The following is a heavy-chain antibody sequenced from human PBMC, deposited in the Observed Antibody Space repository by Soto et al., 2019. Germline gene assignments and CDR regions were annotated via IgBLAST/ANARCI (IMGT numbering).Heavy chain of an antibody. V-gene: IGHV1-3*01. CDR1: GYTFTSYA. J-gene: IGHJ4*02. Sequence: RASVKVSCKAFGYTFTSYAMHWVRQAPGQRFEWMGWINGGNGNTKYSQKFQGRVTITRDTSASTAYMELSSLRSEDTAVYYCARDGAVAGNTNFDYWGQGTLVTVSS. CDR2: INGGNGNT. D-gene: IGHD6-19*01. CDR3: ARDGAVAGNTNFDY.